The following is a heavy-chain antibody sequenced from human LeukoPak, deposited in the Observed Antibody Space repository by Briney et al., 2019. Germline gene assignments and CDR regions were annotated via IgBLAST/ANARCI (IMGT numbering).Heavy chain of an antibody. D-gene: IGHD6-6*01. CDR2: IYYSGST. Sequence: PGGSLRLSCAASGFPFTDFSMDWVRQPPGKGLEWIGSIYYSGSTYYNPSLKSRVTISVDTSKNQFSLKLSSVTAADTAVYYCARSVPQPIAARPSYAFDIWGQGTMVTVSS. V-gene: IGHV4-38-2*01. CDR1: GFPFTDFS. J-gene: IGHJ3*02. CDR3: ARSVPQPIAARPSYAFDI.